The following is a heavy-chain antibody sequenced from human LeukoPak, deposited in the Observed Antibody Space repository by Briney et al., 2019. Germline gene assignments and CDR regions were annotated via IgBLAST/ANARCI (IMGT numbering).Heavy chain of an antibody. CDR2: MSYDGSNK. D-gene: IGHD3-3*01. CDR3: ARVIMVGSHYYYGMDV. J-gene: IGHJ6*02. Sequence: PGGSLRLSCAASGFTFSTYGMHWVRQAPGKGLEWVAFMSYDGSNKYYADSVKGRFTISRDNSKNTLYVQMNSLRAEDTAIYYCARVIMVGSHYYYGMDVWGQGTTVTVSS. V-gene: IGHV3-30*03. CDR1: GFTFSTYG.